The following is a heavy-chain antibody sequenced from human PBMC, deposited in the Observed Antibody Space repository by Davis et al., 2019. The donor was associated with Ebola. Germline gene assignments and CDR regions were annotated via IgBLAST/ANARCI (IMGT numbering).Heavy chain of an antibody. CDR3: ARDRGSGWFHFDY. D-gene: IGHD6-19*01. Sequence: GGSLRLSCAASGFTFSSYGMNWVRQAPGKGLEWVSSISSSSSSYIYYADSVKGRFTISRDNSKNTLYLQMNSLRAEDTAVYYCARDRGSGWFHFDYWGQGTLVTVSS. CDR2: ISSSSSSYI. J-gene: IGHJ4*02. V-gene: IGHV3-21*01. CDR1: GFTFSSYG.